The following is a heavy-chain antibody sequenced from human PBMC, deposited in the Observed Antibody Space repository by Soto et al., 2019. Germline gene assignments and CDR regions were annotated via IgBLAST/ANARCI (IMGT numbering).Heavy chain of an antibody. V-gene: IGHV4-39*01. CDR1: GGSTMISSYY. D-gene: IGHD1-26*01. CDR2: MYYSGST. J-gene: IGHJ4*02. Sequence: PSETLSLTCDVSGGSTMISSYYCAWIRQPPGKGLEWIGSMYYSGSTYYNPSLKSRVTMSVDTSKNQFSLRLNSVTAADTAVYYCPRLTIVGATPYHLAYWGQGILVTVSS. CDR3: PRLTIVGATPYHLAY.